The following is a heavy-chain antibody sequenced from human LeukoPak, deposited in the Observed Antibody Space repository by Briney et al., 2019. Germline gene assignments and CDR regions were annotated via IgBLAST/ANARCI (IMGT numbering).Heavy chain of an antibody. CDR2: INHSGST. CDR1: GFTFSSYA. V-gene: IGHV4-34*08. CDR3: ALSVMATVTYIDY. D-gene: IGHD4-17*01. Sequence: KTGGSLRLSCAASGFTFSSYAMSWIRQPPGKGLEWIGEINHSGSTNYNPSLKSRVTISVDTSKNQFSLKLSSVTAADTAVYYCALSVMATVTYIDYWGQGTLVTVSS. J-gene: IGHJ4*02.